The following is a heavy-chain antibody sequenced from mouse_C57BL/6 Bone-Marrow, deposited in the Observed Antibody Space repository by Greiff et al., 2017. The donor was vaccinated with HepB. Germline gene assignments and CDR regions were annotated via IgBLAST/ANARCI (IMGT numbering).Heavy chain of an antibody. J-gene: IGHJ2*01. D-gene: IGHD2-2*01. Sequence: QVQLQQPGAELVRPGASVTLSCKASGYTFTDYEMHWVKQTPVHGLEWIGAIDPETGGTAYNQKFKGKAILTADKSSSTAYMELRSLTSEDSAVYYCTRTLWLRRGYLDYWGQGTTLTVSS. CDR3: TRTLWLRRGYLDY. V-gene: IGHV1-15*01. CDR1: GYTFTDYE. CDR2: IDPETGGT.